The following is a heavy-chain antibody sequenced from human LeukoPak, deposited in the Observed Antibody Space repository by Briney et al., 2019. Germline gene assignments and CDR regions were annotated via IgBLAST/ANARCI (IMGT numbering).Heavy chain of an antibody. Sequence: GGSLRLSCAASGFTFSSYWMSCVRQAPGKGLEWVANIKQDGSEKYYVDSVKGRFTISRDNAKNSLYLQMNSLRAEDTAVYYCARDRDGYNFYYYYYMDVWGKGTTVTVSS. V-gene: IGHV3-7*01. CDR1: GFTFSSYW. CDR2: IKQDGSEK. CDR3: ARDRDGYNFYYYYYMDV. D-gene: IGHD5-24*01. J-gene: IGHJ6*03.